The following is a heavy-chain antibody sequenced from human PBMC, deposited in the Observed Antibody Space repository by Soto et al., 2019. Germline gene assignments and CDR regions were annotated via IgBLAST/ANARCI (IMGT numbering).Heavy chain of an antibody. CDR2: IKSKTDGGTT. Sequence: LRLSCAASGFTFSNAWMSWVRQAPGKGLEWVGRIKSKTDGGTTDYAAPVKGRFTISRDDSKNTLYLQMSSLKTEDTAVYYCTTVYGGSYSLDIWGQGTMVTVSS. V-gene: IGHV3-15*01. J-gene: IGHJ3*02. CDR3: TTVYGGSYSLDI. D-gene: IGHD1-26*01. CDR1: GFTFSNAW.